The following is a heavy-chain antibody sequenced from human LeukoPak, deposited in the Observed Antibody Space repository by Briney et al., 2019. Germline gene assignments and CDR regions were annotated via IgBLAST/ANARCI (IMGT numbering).Heavy chain of an antibody. CDR3: AREGITMINGPDY. D-gene: IGHD3-22*01. Sequence: ASVTVSCKSSGYTFTIYGISWVRQAPGQGLEWMGCISAYNGNTNYAQKLQGRVTKTTDTSTSTAYMELRSLRSDDTAVYYCAREGITMINGPDYWGQGTLVTVSS. J-gene: IGHJ4*02. CDR1: GYTFTIYG. CDR2: ISAYNGNT. V-gene: IGHV1-18*01.